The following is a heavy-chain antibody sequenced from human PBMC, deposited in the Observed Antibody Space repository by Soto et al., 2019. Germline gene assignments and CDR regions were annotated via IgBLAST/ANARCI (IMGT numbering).Heavy chain of an antibody. CDR3: ARSSVRGWSY. CDR1: GGSISSGDYY. J-gene: IGHJ4*02. Sequence: PSETLSLTCTVSGGSISSGDYYWSWIRQPPGKGLEWIGYIYYSGSTNYNPPLKSRVTTSVDTSKNQFSLNLNSVTAADTAVYYCARSSVRGWSYWGQGTLVTVSS. D-gene: IGHD3-10*02. V-gene: IGHV4-30-4*01. CDR2: IYYSGST.